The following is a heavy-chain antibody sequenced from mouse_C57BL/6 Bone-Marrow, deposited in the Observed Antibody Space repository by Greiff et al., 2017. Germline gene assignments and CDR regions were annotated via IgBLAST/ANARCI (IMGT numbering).Heavy chain of an antibody. Sequence: QVQLQQPGAELVKPGASVKLFCKASGYTFTSYWMHWVKQRPGQGLEWIGMIHPNSGSTNYNEKFKSKATLTVDKSSSTAYMQLSSLTSEDSAVYYCAREGGYYPWFAYWGQGTLVTVSA. CDR2: IHPNSGST. V-gene: IGHV1-64*01. D-gene: IGHD2-1*01. CDR3: AREGGYYPWFAY. CDR1: GYTFTSYW. J-gene: IGHJ3*01.